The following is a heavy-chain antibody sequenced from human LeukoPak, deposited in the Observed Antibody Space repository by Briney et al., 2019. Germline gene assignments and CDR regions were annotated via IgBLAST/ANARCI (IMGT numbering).Heavy chain of an antibody. CDR1: GFTFSDYY. D-gene: IGHD3-3*01. CDR3: ARDLRPVTIWSAFDI. V-gene: IGHV3-11*01. J-gene: IGHJ3*02. CDR2: ISSSGSTI. Sequence: SGGSLRLSCAASGFTFSDYYMSWIRQAPGKGLEWVSYISSSGSTIYYADSVKGRFTISRDNAKNSLYLQMNSLRAEDTAVYYCARDLRPVTIWSAFDIWGQGTMVTVSS.